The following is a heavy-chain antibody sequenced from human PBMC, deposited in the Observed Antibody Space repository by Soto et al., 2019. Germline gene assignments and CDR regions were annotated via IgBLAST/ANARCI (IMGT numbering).Heavy chain of an antibody. CDR1: GYSFTSYW. CDR3: AKILGLTYYYDSGGETVVFVI. V-gene: IGHV5-51*01. D-gene: IGHD3-22*01. J-gene: IGHJ3*02. Sequence: GESLKISCKGSGYSFTSYWIGWVRQMPGKGLEWMGIIYPGDSDTRYSPSFQGQVTISADKSISTAYLQWSSLKASDTAMYYCAKILGLTYYYDSGGETVVFVIGGQGTMVPVSS. CDR2: IYPGDSDT.